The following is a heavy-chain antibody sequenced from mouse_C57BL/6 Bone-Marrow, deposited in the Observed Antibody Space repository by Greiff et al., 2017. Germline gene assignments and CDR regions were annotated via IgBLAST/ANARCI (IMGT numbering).Heavy chain of an antibody. V-gene: IGHV1-81*01. CDR1: GYTFTSYG. CDR3: ASFYYYGSSYDY. J-gene: IGHJ2*01. Sequence: QVQLQQSGAELARPGASVKLSCKASGYTFTSYGISWVKQRTGQGLEWIGEIYPRSGNTYYNEKFKGKATLTADKSSSTAYMELRSLTSEDSAVXFCASFYYYGSSYDYWGQGTTLTVSS. CDR2: IYPRSGNT. D-gene: IGHD1-1*01.